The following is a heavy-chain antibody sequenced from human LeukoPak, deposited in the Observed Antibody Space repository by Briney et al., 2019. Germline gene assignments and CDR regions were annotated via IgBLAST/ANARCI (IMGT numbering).Heavy chain of an antibody. J-gene: IGHJ3*02. CDR2: IYSGGST. V-gene: IGHV3-66*01. Sequence: GGSLRLSCAASGFTFSSYWMSWVRQAPGKGLEWVSVIYSGGSTYYADSVKGRFTISRDNAKNSLYLQMNSLRAEDTAVYYCAWGKYYYENAFDIWGQGTMVTVSS. CDR1: GFTFSSYW. D-gene: IGHD3-22*01. CDR3: AWGKYYYENAFDI.